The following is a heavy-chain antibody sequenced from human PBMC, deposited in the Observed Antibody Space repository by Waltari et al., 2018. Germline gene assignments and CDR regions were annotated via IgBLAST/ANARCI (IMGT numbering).Heavy chain of an antibody. CDR2: ISSSSSYI. D-gene: IGHD5-18*01. CDR3: AREDVSRLPDY. V-gene: IGHV3-21*01. J-gene: IGHJ4*02. Sequence: VQLVESGGGVVQPGKSLRLSCAASGFTFSSQGMHWVRQAPGKGLEWVSSISSSSSYIYYADSVKGRFTISRDNAKNSLYLQMNSLRAEDTAVYYCAREDVSRLPDYWGQGTLVTVSS. CDR1: GFTFSSQG.